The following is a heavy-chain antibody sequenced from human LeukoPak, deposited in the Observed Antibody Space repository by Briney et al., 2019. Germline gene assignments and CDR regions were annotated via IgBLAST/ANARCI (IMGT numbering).Heavy chain of an antibody. D-gene: IGHD3-3*01. CDR1: GGSISSYY. J-gene: IGHJ5*02. Sequence: SETLSLTCTVSGGSISSYYWSWIRQPAGKGLEWIGRIYTSGSTNYNPSLKSRVTMSVDTSKNQFSLKLSSVTAADTAVYYCARGALEQTSNYDFYWFDPWGQGTLVTVSS. CDR2: IYTSGST. V-gene: IGHV4-4*07. CDR3: ARGALEQTSNYDFYWFDP.